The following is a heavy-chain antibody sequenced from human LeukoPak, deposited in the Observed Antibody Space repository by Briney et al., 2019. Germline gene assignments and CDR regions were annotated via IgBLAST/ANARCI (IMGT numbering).Heavy chain of an antibody. Sequence: SETLSLTCTVSGGSISSSSYYWGWLRQPPGTGLEWIGSIYYSGSTYYNPSLKSRVTISVDTSKNQFSLKLSSVTAADTAVYYCARAYSGYDYYWGQGSLVTVSS. CDR3: ARAYSGYDYY. V-gene: IGHV4-39*01. CDR1: GGSISSSSYY. J-gene: IGHJ4*02. D-gene: IGHD5-12*01. CDR2: IYYSGST.